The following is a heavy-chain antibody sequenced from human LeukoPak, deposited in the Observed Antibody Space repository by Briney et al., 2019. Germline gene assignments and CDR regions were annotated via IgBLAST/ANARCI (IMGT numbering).Heavy chain of an antibody. J-gene: IGHJ6*02. Sequence: ASVKVSCKASGYTFTVYYIHWVRQAPGQGLEWMGWINPNSCGTNYAQRFQGRVTMTSDTSISTAYMEPSRLRSDDTAVYYCAREIVASTTDLYYYYYGMDVWGQGTTVTVSS. CDR1: GYTFTVYY. CDR2: INPNSCGT. D-gene: IGHD5-12*01. V-gene: IGHV1-2*02. CDR3: AREIVASTTDLYYYYYGMDV.